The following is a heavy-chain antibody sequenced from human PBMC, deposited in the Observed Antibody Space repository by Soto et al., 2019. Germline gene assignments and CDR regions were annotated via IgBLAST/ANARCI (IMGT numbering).Heavy chain of an antibody. CDR3: ARDDSGYDYVAIDI. CDR2: IIPILGIA. J-gene: IGHJ3*02. Sequence: ASVKVSCKASGGTFSSYTISWVRQAPGQGLEWMGRIIPILGIANYAQKFQGRVTITADKSTSTAYMELSSLRSEDTAVYYCARDDSGYDYVAIDIRGQGTMVTVSS. V-gene: IGHV1-69*04. CDR1: GGTFSSYT. D-gene: IGHD5-12*01.